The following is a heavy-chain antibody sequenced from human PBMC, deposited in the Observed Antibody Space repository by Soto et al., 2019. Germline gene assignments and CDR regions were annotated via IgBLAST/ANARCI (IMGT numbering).Heavy chain of an antibody. CDR3: AKVLSSGSYSGALEY. D-gene: IGHD1-26*01. Sequence: GGSLRLSCVASGFSITSFAMSWVRQAPGKGLEWASAISASGGSTYADSVKGRFTISRDNSKNTLYLQMNSLRVEDTAVYYCAKVLSSGSYSGALEYWGQGALVTVAS. CDR1: GFSITSFA. CDR2: ISASGGST. J-gene: IGHJ4*02. V-gene: IGHV3-23*01.